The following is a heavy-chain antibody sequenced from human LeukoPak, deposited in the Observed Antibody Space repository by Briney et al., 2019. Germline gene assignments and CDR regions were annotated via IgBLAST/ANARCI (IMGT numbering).Heavy chain of an antibody. CDR1: GHSFTTFH. CDR3: ARRGLVAGIYDLVYGFDI. CDR2: VNPDTGKT. Sequence: ASVKVSCKAAGHSFTTFHINWVRQAPGQGPEWMGWVNPDTGKTGFAQKFQGRVTITHNNSVTTVYMELTSLTSDDTAVYYCARRGLVAGIYDLVYGFDIWGQGTIVTVSS. D-gene: IGHD3/OR15-3a*01. V-gene: IGHV1-8*01. J-gene: IGHJ3*02.